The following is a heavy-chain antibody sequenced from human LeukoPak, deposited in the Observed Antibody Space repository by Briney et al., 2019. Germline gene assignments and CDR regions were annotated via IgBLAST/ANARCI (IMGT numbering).Heavy chain of an antibody. D-gene: IGHD5-12*01. J-gene: IGHJ5*02. Sequence: LGESLKISCKCSGFDFTAYGIAWVRQMPGKGLEWMGNIYPGDSDTRYSPSFQGQVTISADKSISTAYLQWSSLKASDTAMYYCARHYSGYDYEGAFFDPWGQGTLVTVSS. V-gene: IGHV5-51*01. CDR3: ARHYSGYDYEGAFFDP. CDR1: GFDFTAYG. CDR2: IYPGDSDT.